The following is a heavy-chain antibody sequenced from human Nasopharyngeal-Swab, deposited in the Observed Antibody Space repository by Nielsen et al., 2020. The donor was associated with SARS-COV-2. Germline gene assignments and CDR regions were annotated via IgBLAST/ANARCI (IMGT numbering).Heavy chain of an antibody. D-gene: IGHD2-2*01. Sequence: SETLSLTCAVYGGSFSGYYWSWIRQPPGKGLEWIGEISHSGLTNYNPSLKSPVTISIDNSKNQFSLRLNSMTAADTAVYHCARVPAGCSSTSCYLTDWGQGILVTVSS. CDR3: ARVPAGCSSTSCYLTD. V-gene: IGHV4-34*01. CDR2: ISHSGLT. J-gene: IGHJ4*02. CDR1: GGSFSGYY.